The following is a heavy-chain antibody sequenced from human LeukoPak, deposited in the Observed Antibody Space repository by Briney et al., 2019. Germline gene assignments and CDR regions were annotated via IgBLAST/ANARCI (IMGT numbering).Heavy chain of an antibody. CDR3: ARTGPGSGWNXYYFDT. CDR2: LTDGGTRS. J-gene: IGHJ4*02. V-gene: IGHV3-23*03. CDR1: GFKFNNFG. D-gene: IGHD6-19*01. Sequence: GGSLRLSCTASGFKFNNFGMNWVRLAPGKGLEWVSSLTDGGTRSYYADSVRGRFSISGDSSKTTVYLQMNTLGAEDTALYYCARTGPGSGWNXYYFDTWGQGTLVTVSS.